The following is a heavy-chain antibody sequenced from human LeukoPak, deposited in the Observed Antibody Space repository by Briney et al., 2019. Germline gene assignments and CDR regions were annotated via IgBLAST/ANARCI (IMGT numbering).Heavy chain of an antibody. CDR2: ISYDGSNK. CDR3: AKFRYHSNDNNYLDFNY. Sequence: GGSLRLSCAASGFTFSSYAMTWVRQAPGKGLEWVAVISYDGSNKYYADSVKGRFTISRDNSKNTLDLQMNSLKVEDTAVYYCAKFRYHSNDNNYLDFNYWGQGTLVTVSS. CDR1: GFTFSSYA. V-gene: IGHV3-30*18. D-gene: IGHD3-22*01. J-gene: IGHJ4*02.